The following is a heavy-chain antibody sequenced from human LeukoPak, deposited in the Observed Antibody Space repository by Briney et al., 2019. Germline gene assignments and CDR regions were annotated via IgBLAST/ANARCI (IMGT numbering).Heavy chain of an antibody. CDR3: ARTVGATALYYFDY. V-gene: IGHV3-33*01. J-gene: IGHJ4*02. CDR1: GFTFSSYG. Sequence: GGSLRLSCAASGFTFSSYGMHWVRQAPGKGLEWVAVIWYDGSNKYYADSVKGRFTISRDNSKNTLYLQMNSLRAEDTAVYYCARTVGATALYYFDYWGQGTLVTVSS. D-gene: IGHD1-26*01. CDR2: IWYDGSNK.